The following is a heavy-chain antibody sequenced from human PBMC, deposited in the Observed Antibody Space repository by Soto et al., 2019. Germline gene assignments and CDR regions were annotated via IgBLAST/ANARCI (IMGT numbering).Heavy chain of an antibody. CDR1: GGSFSGYY. Sequence: SETRSLTCAVYGGSFSGYYWSWIRQPPGKGLEWIGEINHSGSTNYNPSLKSRVTISVDTSKNQFSLKLSSVTAADTAVYYCARYCSSTSCYYIDYWGQGTLVTVSS. J-gene: IGHJ4*02. D-gene: IGHD2-2*01. CDR2: INHSGST. CDR3: ARYCSSTSCYYIDY. V-gene: IGHV4-34*01.